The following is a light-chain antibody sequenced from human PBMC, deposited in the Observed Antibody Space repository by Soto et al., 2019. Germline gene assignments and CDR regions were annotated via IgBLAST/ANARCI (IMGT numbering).Light chain of an antibody. CDR1: PSITSY. Sequence: DIQMTQSPPSLSASVGDRVTITFRASPSITSYLKLYQQRPGKAPKLLMFAASSLESGVHSRFSGSGSGTDFTLPISSLQPEDFATYYCQQSYSVPETFGQGTKVELK. CDR3: QQSYSVPET. J-gene: IGKJ1*01. CDR2: AAS. V-gene: IGKV1-39*01.